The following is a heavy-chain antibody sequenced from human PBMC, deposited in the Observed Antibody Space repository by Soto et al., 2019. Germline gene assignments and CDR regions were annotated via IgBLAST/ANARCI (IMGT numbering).Heavy chain of an antibody. J-gene: IGHJ4*02. Sequence: GGSLRLSCAASGFTFSSYAMHWVRQAPGKGLEWVAVISYDGSNKYYADSVKGRFTISRDNSKNTLYLQMNSLRAEDTAVYYCASIHDSSGYYPYYFDYWGQGTLVTVSS. D-gene: IGHD3-22*01. CDR3: ASIHDSSGYYPYYFDY. CDR2: ISYDGSNK. CDR1: GFTFSSYA. V-gene: IGHV3-30-3*01.